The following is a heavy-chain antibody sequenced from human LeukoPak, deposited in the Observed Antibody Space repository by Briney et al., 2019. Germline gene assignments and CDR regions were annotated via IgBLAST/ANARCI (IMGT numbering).Heavy chain of an antibody. CDR2: INPNSGGT. CDR3: AGPLYYGSGSYYDAFDI. Sequence: ASVKVSCKASGYTFTSYGISWVRQAPAQGLEWMGWINPNSGGTNYAQKFQGRVTMTRDTSISTAYMELSRLRADDTAVYYCAGPLYYGSGSYYDAFDIWGQGTMVTVSS. V-gene: IGHV1-2*02. J-gene: IGHJ3*02. CDR1: GYTFTSYG. D-gene: IGHD3-10*01.